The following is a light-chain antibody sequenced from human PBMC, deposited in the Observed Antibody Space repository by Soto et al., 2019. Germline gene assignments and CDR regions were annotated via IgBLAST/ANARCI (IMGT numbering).Light chain of an antibody. CDR2: DAS. CDR3: QQYDNPPPT. CDR1: QSISNY. J-gene: IGKJ5*01. V-gene: IGKV1-33*01. Sequence: DIQMTQSPSSLSASVGDRVTITCRASQSISNYLNWYQQKPGKAPKLLIYDASNLETGVPSRFSGSGSGTDFTFTISSLQPEDIATYYCQQYDNPPPTFGQGTRLEIK.